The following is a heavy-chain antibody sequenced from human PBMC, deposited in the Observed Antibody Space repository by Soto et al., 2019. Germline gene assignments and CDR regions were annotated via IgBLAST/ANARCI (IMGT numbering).Heavy chain of an antibody. D-gene: IGHD2-2*01. Sequence: SVKVSCKASGGTFSSYAISWVRQAPGQGPEWMGGIIPIFGTANYAQKFQGRVTITADESTSTAYMELSSLRSEDTAVYYCARSCSSTSCFPPLWYYYGMDVWGQGTTVTVSS. CDR2: IIPIFGTA. CDR1: GGTFSSYA. CDR3: ARSCSSTSCFPPLWYYYGMDV. J-gene: IGHJ6*02. V-gene: IGHV1-69*13.